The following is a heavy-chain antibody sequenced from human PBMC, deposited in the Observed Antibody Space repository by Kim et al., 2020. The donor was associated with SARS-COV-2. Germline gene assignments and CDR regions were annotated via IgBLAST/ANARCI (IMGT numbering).Heavy chain of an antibody. CDR3: ARDSSSSWYRKTYYYYGMDV. J-gene: IGHJ6*02. CDR1: GYTFTSYG. Sequence: ASVKVSCKASGYTFTSYGISWVRQAPGQGLEWMGWISAYNGNTNYAQKLQGRVTMTTDTSTSTAYMELRSLRSDDTAVYYCARDSSSSWYRKTYYYYGMDVWGQGTTVTVSS. D-gene: IGHD6-13*01. CDR2: ISAYNGNT. V-gene: IGHV1-18*04.